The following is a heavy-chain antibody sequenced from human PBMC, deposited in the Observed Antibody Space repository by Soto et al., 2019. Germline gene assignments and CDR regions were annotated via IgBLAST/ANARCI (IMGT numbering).Heavy chain of an antibody. Sequence: GGSRRLSCAASGFTFSGSAMHWVRQASGKGLEWVGRIRSKANSYATAYAASVKGRFTISRDDSKNTAYLQMNSLKTEDTAVYYCTGDTGSLDYWGQGTLVTVSS. CDR3: TGDTGSLDY. V-gene: IGHV3-73*01. J-gene: IGHJ4*02. D-gene: IGHD3-9*01. CDR1: GFTFSGSA. CDR2: IRSKANSYAT.